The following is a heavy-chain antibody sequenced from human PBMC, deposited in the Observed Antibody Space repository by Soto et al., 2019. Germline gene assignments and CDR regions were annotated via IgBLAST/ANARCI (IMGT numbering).Heavy chain of an antibody. V-gene: IGHV4-34*01. J-gene: IGHJ6*02. CDR3: ARAVSSNSARRYYYYGMDV. Sequence: PSETLSLTCAVYGGSFSGYYWSWIRQPPGKGQEWIGEINHSGSTNYNPSLKSRVTISVDTSKNHFSLKLSSVTAADTAVYYCARAVSSNSARRYYYYGMDVWGQGTTVTVSS. D-gene: IGHD3-3*01. CDR2: INHSGST. CDR1: GGSFSGYY.